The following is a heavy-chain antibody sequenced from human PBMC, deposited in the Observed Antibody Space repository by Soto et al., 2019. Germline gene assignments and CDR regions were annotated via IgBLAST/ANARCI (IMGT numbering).Heavy chain of an antibody. CDR1: GYAFTTYG. J-gene: IGHJ4*02. CDR3: ARGRYGGY. CDR2: ISAHNGNT. V-gene: IGHV1-18*01. D-gene: IGHD3-10*01. Sequence: QVHLVQSGAEVKKPGASVKVSCKGSGYAFTTYGITWVRQAPGQGLEWMGWISAHNGNTNYAQKLQGRVTVTRDTSTSTAYMELRSLSTDDTAVYYCARGRYGGYWGQGARVTVSS.